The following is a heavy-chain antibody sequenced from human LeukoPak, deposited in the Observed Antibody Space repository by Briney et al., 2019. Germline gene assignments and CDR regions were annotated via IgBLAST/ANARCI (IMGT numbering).Heavy chain of an antibody. V-gene: IGHV4-34*01. CDR1: GGSFSDYY. CDR2: INHSGST. D-gene: IGHD4-17*01. CDR3: ARGSPPVRFLAIMTTVTTAFDY. Sequence: PSETLSLTCAVYGGSFSDYYWSWIRQPPGKGLEWIGEINHSGSTNYNPSLKSRVTISVDTSKNQFSLKLSSVTAADTAVYYCARGSPPVRFLAIMTTVTTAFDYWGQGTLVTVSS. J-gene: IGHJ4*02.